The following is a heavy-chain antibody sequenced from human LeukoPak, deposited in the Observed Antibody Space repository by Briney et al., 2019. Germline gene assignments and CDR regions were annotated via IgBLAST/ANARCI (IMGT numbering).Heavy chain of an antibody. CDR1: GGSISSSSYY. D-gene: IGHD2-2*01. V-gene: IGHV4-39*01. J-gene: IGHJ3*02. CDR3: ARHTCSSTSCAFDI. CDR2: IYYSGST. Sequence: PSETLSLTCTVSGGSISSSSYYWGWIRQPPGKGLEWIGSIYYSGSTYYNPSLKSRVTISVDTSKNQFSLKLSSVTAADTAVYYCARHTCSSTSCAFDIWGQGTMVTVSS.